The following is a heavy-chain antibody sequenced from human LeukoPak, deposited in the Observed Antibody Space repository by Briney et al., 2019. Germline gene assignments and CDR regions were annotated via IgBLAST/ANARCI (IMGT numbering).Heavy chain of an antibody. D-gene: IGHD3-22*01. J-gene: IGHJ4*02. CDR1: GGSISSYY. CDR3: ARGGSSGYYNLYYFDY. V-gene: IGHV4-59*01. CDR2: IYYSGST. Sequence: SETLSLTCTVSGGSISSYYWSWIRQPPGKGLEWIGYIYYSGSTNYNPSLKSRVTISVDTSKNQFSLKLSSVTAADTAVYYCARGGSSGYYNLYYFDYWGQGTLVTVSS.